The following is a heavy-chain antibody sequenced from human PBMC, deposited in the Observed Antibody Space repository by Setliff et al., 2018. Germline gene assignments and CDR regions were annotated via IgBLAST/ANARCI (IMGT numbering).Heavy chain of an antibody. V-gene: IGHV4-59*01. Sequence: SSETLSLTCTVSGGSISDYYWSWIRQAPGKGLEWIGYIYYGGSTTYNPSLNSRVAISVDTSENQFSLKLSSVTAADTAVYSCARGAVVGVSDAFDIWGQGTMGTVSS. CDR2: IYYGGST. J-gene: IGHJ3*02. CDR1: GGSISDYY. D-gene: IGHD1-26*01. CDR3: ARGAVVGVSDAFDI.